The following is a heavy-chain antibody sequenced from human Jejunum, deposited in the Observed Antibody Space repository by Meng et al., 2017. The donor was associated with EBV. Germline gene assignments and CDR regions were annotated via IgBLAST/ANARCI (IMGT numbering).Heavy chain of an antibody. CDR2: IYYSGNT. CDR1: GGPVSTAIYY. CDR3: ARVVDYYERSGYPDF. Sequence: VLLQDPGPGLVQPSDTLSLPCHVSGGPVSTAIYYWSWIRQSPGKGLEWIGYIYYSGNTNYNPSLKSRATITVDTSKNQFSLKLSSVTAADTAVYYCARVVDYYERSGYPDFWGQGTLVTVSS. J-gene: IGHJ4*02. V-gene: IGHV4-61*01. D-gene: IGHD3-22*01.